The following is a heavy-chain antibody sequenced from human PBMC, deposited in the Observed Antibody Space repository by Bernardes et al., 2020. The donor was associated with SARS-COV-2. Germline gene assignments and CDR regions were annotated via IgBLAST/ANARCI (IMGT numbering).Heavy chain of an antibody. CDR1: GFSFNNYW. Sequence: VSSLRVCCAASGFSFNNYWMHWVRQVPGKGPVWVSRINGDGRITNYADFVEGRFIISRDNTKNTLYLQMNSLRTEDTAVYFCAGENYYRSSGTFDPWGQGTLVTVPS. J-gene: IGHJ5*02. CDR2: INGDGRIT. D-gene: IGHD3-22*01. CDR3: AGENYYRSSGTFDP. V-gene: IGHV3-74*01.